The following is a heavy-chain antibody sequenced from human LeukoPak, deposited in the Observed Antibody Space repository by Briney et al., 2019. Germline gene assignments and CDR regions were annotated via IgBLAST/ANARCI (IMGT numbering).Heavy chain of an antibody. CDR1: GGSISSYY. Sequence: SETLSLTCTVSGGSISSYYWSWIRQPPGKGLEWIGYIYYSGSTNYNPSLKSRVTISVDTSKNQFSLKLSSATAADTAVYYCAREPHSGSYQSYWYFDLWGRGTLVTVSS. D-gene: IGHD1-26*01. V-gene: IGHV4-59*01. CDR2: IYYSGST. J-gene: IGHJ2*01. CDR3: AREPHSGSYQSYWYFDL.